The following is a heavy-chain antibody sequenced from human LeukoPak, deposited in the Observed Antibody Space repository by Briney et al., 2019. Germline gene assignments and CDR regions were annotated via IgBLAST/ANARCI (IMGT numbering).Heavy chain of an antibody. CDR1: GGSITSSSYY. Sequence: PSETLSLTCTVSGGSITSSSYYWSWIRQHPGKGLEWIGYIYYSGSTYYNPSLKSRVTISVDTSKNQFSLKLSSVTAADTAVYYCASSYCGGDCYSFDYWGQGTLVTVSS. D-gene: IGHD2-21*02. J-gene: IGHJ4*02. CDR3: ASSYCGGDCYSFDY. V-gene: IGHV4-31*03. CDR2: IYYSGST.